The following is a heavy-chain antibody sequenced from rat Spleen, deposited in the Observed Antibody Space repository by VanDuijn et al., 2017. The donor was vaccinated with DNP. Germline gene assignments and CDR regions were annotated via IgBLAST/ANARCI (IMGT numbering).Heavy chain of an antibody. CDR1: GFTFNNYW. Sequence: EVQLVESGGDLVQPGRSLKLSCVASGFTFNNYWMAWIRQVPGKGLEWIASITSSGGSTYYPESVKGRFTISRDNAKSTLYLQMNSLRSEDMATYYCARWNSSGYYFDYWGQGVMVTVSS. V-gene: IGHV5-31*01. CDR3: ARWNSSGYYFDY. CDR2: ITSSGGST. J-gene: IGHJ2*01. D-gene: IGHD4-3*01.